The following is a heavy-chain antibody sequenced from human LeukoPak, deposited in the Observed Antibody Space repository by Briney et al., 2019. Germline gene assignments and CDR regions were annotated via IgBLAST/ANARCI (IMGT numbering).Heavy chain of an antibody. CDR3: ARWSYYYDSSGYRSDAFDI. V-gene: IGHV4-59*08. J-gene: IGHJ3*02. Sequence: SETLSLTCTVSGGSVSSYYWSWIRQPPGKGLEWIGYIYYSGSTNHNPSLKSRVTISVDTSKNQFSLKLSSVTAADTAVYYCARWSYYYDSSGYRSDAFDIWGQGTMVTVSS. CDR1: GGSVSSYY. D-gene: IGHD3-22*01. CDR2: IYYSGST.